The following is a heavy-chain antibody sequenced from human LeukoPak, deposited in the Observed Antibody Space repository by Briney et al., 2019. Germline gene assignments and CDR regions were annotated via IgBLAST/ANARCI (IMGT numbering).Heavy chain of an antibody. V-gene: IGHV4-39*07. Sequence: SETLSLTCTVSGGSISSSSYYWGWIRQPPGKGLEWIGIIYYSGSTYYNPSLKSRVTISVDTSKNQFSLKLSSVTAADTAVYYCARGYYYDSSGPNFDYWGQGTLVTVSS. CDR2: IYYSGST. CDR3: ARGYYYDSSGPNFDY. CDR1: GGSISSSSYY. J-gene: IGHJ4*02. D-gene: IGHD3-22*01.